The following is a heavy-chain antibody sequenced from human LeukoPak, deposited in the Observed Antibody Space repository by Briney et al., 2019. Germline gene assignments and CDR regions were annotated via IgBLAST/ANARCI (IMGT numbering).Heavy chain of an antibody. CDR3: ARDRSYGSFSY. V-gene: IGHV3-48*03. Sequence: LSGGSLRLSCAASGFTFSSFEMNWVRQAPGKGLEWVSYISSSGSTIYYADSVKGRFTISRDNAKNSLYLQMSSLRAEDTAVYYCARDRSYGSFSYWGQGTLVTVSS. D-gene: IGHD5-18*01. CDR1: GFTFSSFE. J-gene: IGHJ4*02. CDR2: ISSSGSTI.